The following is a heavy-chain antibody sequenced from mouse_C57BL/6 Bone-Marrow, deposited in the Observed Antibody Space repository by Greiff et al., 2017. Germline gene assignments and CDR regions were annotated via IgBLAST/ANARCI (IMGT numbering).Heavy chain of an antibody. CDR3: ARRLFYAMDY. CDR1: GYTFTSYW. D-gene: IGHD6-1*01. Sequence: VKLQQPGAELVKPGASVKMSCKASGYTFTSYWITWVKQRPGQGLEWIGDIYPGSGSTNYTEKFKGKATLTVDTSSSTAYMQLSSLPSEDSAVYYCARRLFYAMDYWGQGTSVTVSS. J-gene: IGHJ4*01. CDR2: IYPGSGST. V-gene: IGHV1-55*01.